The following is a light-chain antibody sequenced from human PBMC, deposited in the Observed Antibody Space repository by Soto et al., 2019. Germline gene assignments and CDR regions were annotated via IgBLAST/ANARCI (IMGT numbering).Light chain of an antibody. CDR3: QQSYSTPRT. V-gene: IGKV1-39*01. CDR2: AAS. Sequence: DLQMTQSPYSLSASVGDRVTITCRASQSISSYLNWYQQKPGKAPKLLIYAASSLQSGVPSRFSGSGPGTDFTLTISSLQPEDFATYYCQQSYSTPRTFGQGTKGEIK. CDR1: QSISSY. J-gene: IGKJ1*01.